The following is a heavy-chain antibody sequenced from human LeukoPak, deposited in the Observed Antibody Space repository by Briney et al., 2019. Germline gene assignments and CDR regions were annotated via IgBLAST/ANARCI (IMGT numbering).Heavy chain of an antibody. Sequence: GGSLRLSCAASGFTFSNFWMYWVRQAPGKGLVWVSRISGDGSSTNYADSVKGRFTISRDNAKNTLYLQVNSLRAEDTAVYYCARGNYGLDVWGQGTTVTVSS. CDR2: ISGDGSST. CDR1: GFTFSNFW. V-gene: IGHV3-74*01. J-gene: IGHJ6*02. CDR3: ARGNYGLDV.